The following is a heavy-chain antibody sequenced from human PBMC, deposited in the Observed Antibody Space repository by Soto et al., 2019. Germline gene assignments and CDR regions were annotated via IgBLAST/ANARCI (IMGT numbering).Heavy chain of an antibody. CDR3: TRHTVYESSRDY. CDR1: GYTFTGHW. Sequence: GESLKISCQGSGYTFTGHWISWVREMPGKGLEWMGRIDPSDSYTDYSPTVQGHVTMSADKSINTAYLQWSSLQASDTAVYYCTRHTVYESSRDYLGQGNLGTVS. V-gene: IGHV5-10-1*01. D-gene: IGHD5-12*01. J-gene: IGHJ4*02. CDR2: IDPSDSYT.